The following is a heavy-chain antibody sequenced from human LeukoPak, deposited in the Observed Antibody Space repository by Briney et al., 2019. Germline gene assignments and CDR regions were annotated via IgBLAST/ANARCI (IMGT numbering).Heavy chain of an antibody. CDR2: INHSGST. CDR3: ARGDWFGELVED. Sequence: SETLSLTCAVYGGSFSGYYWSWIRQPPGKGLEWIGEINHSGSTNYSPSLKSRVTISVDTSKNQFSLKLSSVTAADTAVYYCARGDWFGELVEDWGQGTLVTVSS. J-gene: IGHJ4*02. CDR1: GGSFSGYY. D-gene: IGHD3-10*01. V-gene: IGHV4-34*01.